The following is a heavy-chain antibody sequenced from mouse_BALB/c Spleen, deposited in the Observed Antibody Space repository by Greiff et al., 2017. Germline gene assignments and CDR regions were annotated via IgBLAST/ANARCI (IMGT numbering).Heavy chain of an antibody. Sequence: EVLLVESGGGLVKPGGSLKLSCAASGFTFSDYYMYWVRQTPEKRLEWVATISDGGSYTYYPDSVKGRFTISRDNAKNNLYLQMSSLKSEDTAMYYCARDKEDYRYAQSYAIDYWGQGTSVTVSS. CDR1: GFTFSDYY. J-gene: IGHJ4*01. CDR3: ARDKEDYRYAQSYAIDY. D-gene: IGHD2-14*01. V-gene: IGHV5-4*02. CDR2: ISDGGSYT.